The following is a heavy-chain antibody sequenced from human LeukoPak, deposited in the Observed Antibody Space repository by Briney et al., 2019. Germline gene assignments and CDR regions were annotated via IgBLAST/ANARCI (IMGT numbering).Heavy chain of an antibody. Sequence: ASVKVSCKTSGDMFRTSGITWVRQAPGQGLEWMGWINTNTGNPTYAQGFTGRFVFSLDTSVSTAYLQISSLKAEDTAVYYCARSGGTRKFDYWGQGTLVTVSS. CDR1: GDMFRTSG. V-gene: IGHV7-4-1*02. CDR3: ARSGGTRKFDY. D-gene: IGHD1-14*01. J-gene: IGHJ4*02. CDR2: INTNTGNP.